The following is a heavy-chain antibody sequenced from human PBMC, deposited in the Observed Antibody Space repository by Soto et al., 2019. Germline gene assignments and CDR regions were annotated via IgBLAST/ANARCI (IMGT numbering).Heavy chain of an antibody. D-gene: IGHD2-15*01. Sequence: PSETLSLTCAVYGGSFSGYYCTWIRQPPGTGLEWIGEINHSGSTNYNPSHKRRVTISVDTSKNQFSLKLTSVTASVTAVDYCAIDKIIGLFDFWGQGTLVTVSS. CDR1: GGSFSGYY. J-gene: IGHJ4*02. CDR2: INHSGST. V-gene: IGHV4-34*01. CDR3: AIDKIIGLFDF.